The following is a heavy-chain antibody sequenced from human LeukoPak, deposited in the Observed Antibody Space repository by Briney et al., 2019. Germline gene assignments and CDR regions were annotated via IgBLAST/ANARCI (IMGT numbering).Heavy chain of an antibody. CDR2: IFPSGGEI. V-gene: IGHV3-23*01. Sequence: GGSLRLSCAASGFTFSTFAMIWVRQPPGKGLEWVSSIFPSGGEIHYADSVRGRFIISRDNSKSTLSLQMNSLRAEDTAVYYCARGLTAGPNYYYYYMDVWGKGTTVTVSS. CDR1: GFTFSTFA. CDR3: ARGLTAGPNYYYYYMDV. D-gene: IGHD3-9*01. J-gene: IGHJ6*03.